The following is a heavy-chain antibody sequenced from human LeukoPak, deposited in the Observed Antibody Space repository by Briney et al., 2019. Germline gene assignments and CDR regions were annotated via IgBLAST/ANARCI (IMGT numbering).Heavy chain of an antibody. D-gene: IGHD6-6*01. CDR1: GFSFNVYA. Sequence: GGSLRLSCAASGFSFNVYAMSWVRQPPGRRLEWISIISGSGSSIYYANSVKGRFTISRDNSKNTLYLQMNSLKTEDTAVYYCTTQDSSSSGFDYWGQGTPVTVSS. CDR3: TTQDSSSSGFDY. J-gene: IGHJ4*02. V-gene: IGHV3-23*01. CDR2: ISGSGSSI.